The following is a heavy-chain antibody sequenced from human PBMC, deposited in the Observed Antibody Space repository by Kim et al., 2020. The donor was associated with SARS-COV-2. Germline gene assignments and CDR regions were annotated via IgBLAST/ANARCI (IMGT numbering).Heavy chain of an antibody. CDR1: GFSISSGYY. CDR2: IYHSGST. Sequence: SETLSLTCTVSGFSISSGYYWGWIRQPPGKELEWIGTIYHSGSTYYNPSLKSRVTISVDTSKNHFSLKLSSVTAADTAVYYCARGAFGGVIVVEFDPWGQGTLVTVSS. D-gene: IGHD3-16*02. V-gene: IGHV4-38-2*02. J-gene: IGHJ5*02. CDR3: ARGAFGGVIVVEFDP.